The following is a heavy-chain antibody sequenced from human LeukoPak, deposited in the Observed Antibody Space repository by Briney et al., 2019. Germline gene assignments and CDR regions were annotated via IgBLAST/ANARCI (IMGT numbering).Heavy chain of an antibody. J-gene: IGHJ4*02. CDR2: VYYSGST. D-gene: IGHD5-24*01. CDR3: ARGRDGYNEYYFDY. CDR1: GGSISSSSYS. V-gene: IGHV4-39*07. Sequence: SETLSLTCTVSGGSISSSSYSWGWIRQPPGKGLEWIGSVYYSGSTYYNPSLKSRVTISVDTSKNQFSLKLSSVTAADTAVYFCARGRDGYNEYYFDYWGQGTLVTVSS.